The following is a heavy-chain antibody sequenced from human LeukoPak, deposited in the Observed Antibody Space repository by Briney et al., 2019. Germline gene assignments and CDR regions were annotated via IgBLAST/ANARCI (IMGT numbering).Heavy chain of an antibody. D-gene: IGHD5-12*01. Sequence: PGGSLRLSCAAPGFTFSSYGMHWVRQAPGKGLEWVAVIWYDGSNKYYADSVKGRFTISRDNSKNTLYLQMNSLRAEDTAVYYCAREVVESGYDLDAFDIWGQGTMVTVSS. CDR2: IWYDGSNK. J-gene: IGHJ3*02. V-gene: IGHV3-33*01. CDR1: GFTFSSYG. CDR3: AREVVESGYDLDAFDI.